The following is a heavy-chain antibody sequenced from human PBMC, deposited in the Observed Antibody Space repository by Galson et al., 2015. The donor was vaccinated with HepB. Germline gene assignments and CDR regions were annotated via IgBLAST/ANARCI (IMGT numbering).Heavy chain of an antibody. V-gene: IGHV3-30-3*01. Sequence: SLRLSCAASGFTFISYPIYWCRQAPGTGLEWVALISYDGSNEYYADSVKGRFTITRDNSTNTLYLQMNSLGAEDTAVYYCARCHRSFVTGPMPVSFDYWGQGTLVTVSS. CDR3: ARCHRSFVTGPMPVSFDY. J-gene: IGHJ4*02. CDR2: ISYDGSNE. D-gene: IGHD1-7*01. CDR1: GFTFISYP.